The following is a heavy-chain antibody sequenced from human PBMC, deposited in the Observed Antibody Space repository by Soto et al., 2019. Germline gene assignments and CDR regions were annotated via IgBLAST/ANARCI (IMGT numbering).Heavy chain of an antibody. J-gene: IGHJ2*01. CDR3: AKPVQRSGYYYDYWYFDV. CDR2: ISHDGSTK. D-gene: IGHD3-22*01. CDR1: GFTFSSYG. V-gene: IGHV3-30*18. Sequence: QVQLVESGGGVVQPGRSLRLSCAASGFTFSSYGMHWVRQAPGKGLEWVAVISHDGSTKYYVDSVKGRFTISRDNSKNPLHLQMNSLRPEDTALYYCAKPVQRSGYYYDYWYFDVWGRGTLVTVSS.